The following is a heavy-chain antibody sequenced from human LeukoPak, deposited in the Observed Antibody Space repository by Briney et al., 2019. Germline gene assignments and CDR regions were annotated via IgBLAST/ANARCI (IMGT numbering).Heavy chain of an antibody. J-gene: IGHJ5*02. CDR2: ISAYNGNT. Sequence: ASVKVSCKASGYTFTSYGISWVRQAPGQGLEWMGWISAYNGNTNYAQKLQGRVTMTTDTSTSAAYMELRSLRSDDTAVYYCARAHDYGNWFDPWGQGTLVTVSS. D-gene: IGHD4-17*01. CDR1: GYTFTSYG. V-gene: IGHV1-18*01. CDR3: ARAHDYGNWFDP.